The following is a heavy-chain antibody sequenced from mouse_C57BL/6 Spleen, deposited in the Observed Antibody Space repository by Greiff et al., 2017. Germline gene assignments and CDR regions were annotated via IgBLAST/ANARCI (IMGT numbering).Heavy chain of an antibody. D-gene: IGHD1-1*01. CDR2: IYPGDGDT. Sequence: QVHVKQSGPELVKPGASVKISCKASGYAFSSSWMNWVKQRPGKGLEWIGRIYPGDGDTKYNGKFKGKATLTADKSSSTAYMQLSSLTSEDSAVYFCARSDYYGSSPFAYWGQGTLVTVSA. J-gene: IGHJ3*01. CDR3: ARSDYYGSSPFAY. CDR1: GYAFSSSW. V-gene: IGHV1-82*01.